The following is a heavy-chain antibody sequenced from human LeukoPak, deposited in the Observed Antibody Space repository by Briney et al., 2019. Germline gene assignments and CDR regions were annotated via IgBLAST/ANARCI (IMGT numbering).Heavy chain of an antibody. CDR3: ARGGQQLVKGDYYYGMDV. CDR1: GGSFSGYY. J-gene: IGHJ6*02. V-gene: IGHV4-34*01. CDR2: INHSGSA. Sequence: PSETLSLTWAVYGGSFSGYYWSWIRQPPGKGLEWIGEINHSGSANYNPSLKSRVTISVDTSKNQFSLKLSSVTAADTAVYYCARGGQQLVKGDYYYGMDVWGQGTTVTVSS. D-gene: IGHD6-13*01.